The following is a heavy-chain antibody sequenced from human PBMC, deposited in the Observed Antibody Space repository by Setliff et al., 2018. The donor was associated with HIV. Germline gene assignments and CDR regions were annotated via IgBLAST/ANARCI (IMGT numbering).Heavy chain of an antibody. CDR3: ARDVGRDGYCFDH. D-gene: IGHD5-12*01. J-gene: IGHJ4*02. CDR2: ISAHNGRI. V-gene: IGHV1-18*01. CDR1: GYTFSDCG. Sequence: GASVKVSCKASGYTFSDCGISWVRQAPGQGLEWMGWISAHNGRINYAQKFQGRVTMTTDRSTSTAYMELGSLRSDDTAVYYCARDVGRDGYCFDHWGQGTLVTVSS.